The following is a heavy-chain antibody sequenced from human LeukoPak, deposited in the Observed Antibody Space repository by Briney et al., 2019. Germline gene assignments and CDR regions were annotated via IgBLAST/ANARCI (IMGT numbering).Heavy chain of an antibody. D-gene: IGHD5-24*01. J-gene: IGHJ6*02. CDR3: AKVRQLGGAFYGMDV. V-gene: IGHV1-2*02. CDR2: INPNSGDT. Sequence: GASVKVSCKASGYTFTDYYMHWVRQAPGQGLEWMGWINPNSGDTKYAQKFQGGVTMSRDTSISTAYMELSRLRSDDTAVYYCAKVRQLGGAFYGMDVWGRGTTVTVSS. CDR1: GYTFTDYY.